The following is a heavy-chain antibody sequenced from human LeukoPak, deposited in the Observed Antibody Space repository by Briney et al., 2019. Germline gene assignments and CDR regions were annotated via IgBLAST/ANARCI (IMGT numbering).Heavy chain of an antibody. CDR1: GGTFSSYA. D-gene: IGHD5-24*01. V-gene: IGHV1-69*05. CDR3: ARGLQENLAWLKAFSAFDI. CDR2: IIPIFGTA. Sequence: SVKVSCKASGGTFSSYAISWVRQAPGQGLEWMGGIIPIFGTANYAQKFQGRVTMTTDTSTSTAYMELRSLRSYDTAVYYCARGLQENLAWLKAFSAFDIWGQGTMVTVSS. J-gene: IGHJ3*02.